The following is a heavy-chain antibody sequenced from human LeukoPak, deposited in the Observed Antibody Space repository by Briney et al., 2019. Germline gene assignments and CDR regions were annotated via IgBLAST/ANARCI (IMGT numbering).Heavy chain of an antibody. J-gene: IGHJ5*02. D-gene: IGHD4-17*01. CDR3: AKGVTVTTPVS. CDR2: ISGSGGST. Sequence: GGSLRLSCAASGFTFSSYWMSWVRQAPGEGLEWVSTISGSGGSTYYADSVKGRFTISRDNSKNTLYLQMNSLRAEDTAVYFCAKGVTVTTPVSWGQGTLVTVSS. V-gene: IGHV3-23*01. CDR1: GFTFSSYW.